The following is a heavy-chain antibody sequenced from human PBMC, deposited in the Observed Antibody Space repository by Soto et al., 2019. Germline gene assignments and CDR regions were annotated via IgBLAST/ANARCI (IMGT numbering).Heavy chain of an antibody. J-gene: IGHJ4*02. CDR2: VSAYNNNT. V-gene: IGHV1-18*01. CDR1: GYTFSSYG. D-gene: IGHD3-10*01. CDR3: ARFLTMVRGPWGY. Sequence: GASVKVSCKTSGYTFSSYGIRWVRQAPGQGLEWMGWVSAYNNNTDYAQKFQGRVTMTTDTSTSTAYMELRSLRSDDTAVYFCARFLTMVRGPWGYWGQGTLVTVSS.